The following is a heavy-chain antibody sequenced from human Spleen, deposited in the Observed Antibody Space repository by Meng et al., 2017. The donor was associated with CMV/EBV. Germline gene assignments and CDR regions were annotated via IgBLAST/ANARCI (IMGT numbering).Heavy chain of an antibody. CDR3: AHSRQYYDYVWGNYRKIFDS. Sequence: SGAGVGWIRQPPGRALEWLALIYWNDDKNYSPSLNNRLTITKDTSRNQVVLTMTNVDPADTATYYCAHSRQYYDYVWGNYRKIFDSWGLGALVTVSS. CDR2: IYWNDDK. J-gene: IGHJ4*02. CDR1: SGAG. V-gene: IGHV2-5*01. D-gene: IGHD3-16*02.